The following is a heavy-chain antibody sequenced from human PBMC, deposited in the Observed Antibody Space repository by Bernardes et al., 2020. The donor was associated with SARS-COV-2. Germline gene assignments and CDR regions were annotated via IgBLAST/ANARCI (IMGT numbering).Heavy chain of an antibody. CDR3: AAYGSGSYREYGMDV. V-gene: IGHV3-9*01. CDR1: GFSFDDCA. D-gene: IGHD3-10*01. Sequence: LRVWCACSGFSFDDCAMHWVQKAPGKGLEWVSGISWNSGSIGYADSVKGRFTISRDNAKTSLYLQMNSLRAEDTALYYCAAYGSGSYREYGMDVWGQGTTVTVSS. J-gene: IGHJ6*02. CDR2: ISWNSGSI.